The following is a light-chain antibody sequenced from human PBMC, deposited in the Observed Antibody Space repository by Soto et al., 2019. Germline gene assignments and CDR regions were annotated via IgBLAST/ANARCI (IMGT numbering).Light chain of an antibody. CDR2: DAS. CDR1: QSISTY. CDR3: QQYENLPT. V-gene: IGKV1-33*01. J-gene: IGKJ5*01. Sequence: DIQMPPSPSSLSASVGVSVAITCRARQSISTYLNWYQQKPGKAPNLLIYDASNLEAGVPSRFRGSGSGTDFTFTISRLQPDDIATYYRQQYENLPTFGQGTRLEIK.